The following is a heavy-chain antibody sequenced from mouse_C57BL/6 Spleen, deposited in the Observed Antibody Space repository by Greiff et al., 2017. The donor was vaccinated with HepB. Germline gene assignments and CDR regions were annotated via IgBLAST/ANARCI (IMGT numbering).Heavy chain of an antibody. CDR1: GFTFTDYY. CDR3: ARGSNYVWFAY. Sequence: EVQLVESGGGLVQPGGSLSLSCAASGFTFTDYYMSWVRQPPGQALEWLGFISNKANGYTTEYSASVKGRFTISRDNSQSILYLQMNALRAEDSATYYGARGSNYVWFAYWGQGTLVTVSA. J-gene: IGHJ3*01. D-gene: IGHD2-5*01. V-gene: IGHV7-3*01. CDR2: ISNKANGYTT.